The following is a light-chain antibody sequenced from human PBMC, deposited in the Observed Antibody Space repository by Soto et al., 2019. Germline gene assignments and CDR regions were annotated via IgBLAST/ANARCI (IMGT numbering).Light chain of an antibody. CDR2: KAA. J-gene: IGKJ1*01. CDR1: QSISSW. V-gene: IGKV1-5*03. CDR3: QQYNNWPPET. Sequence: NQCPSALSASIGTRVTITCRVSQSISSWLAWYHQKPGKAPNHLIYKAASLESGVPSRFSGSGSGTEFTLTISSLQSEDFAVYYCQQYNNWPPETFGQGTKVDIK.